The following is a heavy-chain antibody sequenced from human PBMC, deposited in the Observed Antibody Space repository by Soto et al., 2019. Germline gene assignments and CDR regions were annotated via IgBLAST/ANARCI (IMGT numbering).Heavy chain of an antibody. V-gene: IGHV3-23*01. CDR2: IGGSGGDT. CDR3: VRDWSGSSCPGMAV. D-gene: IGHD3-3*01. Sequence: QLLESGGGLVQPGGSLRVSCAASGFTFSNYAMTWVRQAPGKGLEWVSTIGGSGGDTYYSDSVKGRFTISSDNSRKSLCLQMDSLRAEETALYYCVRDWSGSSCPGMAVWGQGTTVTVSS. CDR1: GFTFSNYA. J-gene: IGHJ6*02.